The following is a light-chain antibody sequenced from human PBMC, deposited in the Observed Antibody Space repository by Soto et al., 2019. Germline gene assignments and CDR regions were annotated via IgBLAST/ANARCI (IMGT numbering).Light chain of an antibody. V-gene: IGKV3-11*01. CDR1: QSVSSY. Sequence: VVLTQSPATLSLSPGERATLSCRASQSVSSYLAWYQQKPGQAPRLLIYDASNRATGIPARFSGSGSGTDFTLTISNLETEDFAVYYCQQRSSWPRTFGQGTKVDIK. J-gene: IGKJ1*01. CDR3: QQRSSWPRT. CDR2: DAS.